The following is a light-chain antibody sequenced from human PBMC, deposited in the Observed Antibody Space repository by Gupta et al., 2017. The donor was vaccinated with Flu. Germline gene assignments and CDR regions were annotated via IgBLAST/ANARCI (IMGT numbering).Light chain of an antibody. CDR1: KSIRYY. CDR2: AAS. Sequence: PSSLSASVGNRVTIACRASKSIRYYLHWYQQKPGKAPKLLIYAASSLQSGVPSLFSGSGSGTDFTLTISSLQTEDFATYYYEQSYNPDTFGQGTKVELK. J-gene: IGKJ2*01. CDR3: EQSYNPDT. V-gene: IGKV1-39*01.